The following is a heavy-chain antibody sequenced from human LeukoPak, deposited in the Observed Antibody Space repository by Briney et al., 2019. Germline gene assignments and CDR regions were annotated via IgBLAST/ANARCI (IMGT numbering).Heavy chain of an antibody. CDR1: RFSFSNYW. J-gene: IGHJ4*02. CDR2: VKSDGSNP. CDR3: ARDIVSGSGSLDY. V-gene: IGHV3-74*01. Sequence: GGSLRLSCAASRFSFSNYWMHWVRQAPGKGLVWVSRVKSDGSNPSYTDSVKGRFTISRDNTENMLYLQMNTLGAEDTAVYYCARDIVSGSGSLDYWGQGTLVTVSS. D-gene: IGHD3-10*01.